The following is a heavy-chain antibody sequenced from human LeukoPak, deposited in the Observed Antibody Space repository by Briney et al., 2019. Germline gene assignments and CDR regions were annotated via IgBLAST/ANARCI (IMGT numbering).Heavy chain of an antibody. J-gene: IGHJ5*02. V-gene: IGHV4-59*01. CDR2: TYNSGTT. D-gene: IGHD1-26*01. CDR3: ARSKAPSGSYPSGWFDP. Sequence: SETLSLTCTVSGDSISSLHWSWIRQPPGKRLEWIGSTYNSGTTNYNPSLKSRVAISVDTSKNQFSLKLSSVTAADTAVYYCARSKAPSGSYPSGWFDPWGQGTLVTVSS. CDR1: GDSISSLH.